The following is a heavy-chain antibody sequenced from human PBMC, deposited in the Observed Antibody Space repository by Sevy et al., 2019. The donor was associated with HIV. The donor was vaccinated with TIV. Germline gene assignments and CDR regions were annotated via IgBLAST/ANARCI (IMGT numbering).Heavy chain of an antibody. CDR2: IYPGDSDT. Sequence: GESLKISCRGSGYSFASYWIGWVRQMPGKGLEWMGIIYPGDSDTRYSQSFQGQVTISADKSISTAYLQWSSLKASDTAMYYCARHRAYYYDSSGYTDNDAFDIWGQGTIVTVSS. CDR1: GYSFASYW. D-gene: IGHD3-22*01. V-gene: IGHV5-51*01. J-gene: IGHJ3*02. CDR3: ARHRAYYYDSSGYTDNDAFDI.